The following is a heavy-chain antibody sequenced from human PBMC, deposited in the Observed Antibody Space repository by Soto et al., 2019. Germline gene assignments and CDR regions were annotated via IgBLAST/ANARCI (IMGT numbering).Heavy chain of an antibody. CDR2: IYYSGST. V-gene: IGHV4-39*01. D-gene: IGHD2-15*01. CDR3: ARHDALGYCSGGSCYLEPC. J-gene: IGHJ4*02. Sequence: PSETLSLTCTVSGGSISSSSYYWGWIRQPPGKGLEWIGSIYYSGSTYYNPSLKSRVTISVDTSKNQFSLRLSSVTAADTAVYYCARHDALGYCSGGSCYLEPCWGQGTLVTVSS. CDR1: GGSISSSSYY.